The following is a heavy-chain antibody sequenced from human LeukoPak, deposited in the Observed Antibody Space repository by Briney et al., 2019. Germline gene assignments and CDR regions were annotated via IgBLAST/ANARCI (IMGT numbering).Heavy chain of an antibody. J-gene: IGHJ4*02. Sequence: RASVKVSCKASGYTFTSYGISWVRQAPGQGLEWMGWISAYNGNTNYAQKLQGRVTMTTDTSTSTAYMELRGLRSDDTAVYYCAREGRYCSSTSCRPPIVWGQGTLVTVSS. D-gene: IGHD2-2*01. CDR1: GYTFTSYG. CDR3: AREGRYCSSTSCRPPIV. V-gene: IGHV1-18*01. CDR2: ISAYNGNT.